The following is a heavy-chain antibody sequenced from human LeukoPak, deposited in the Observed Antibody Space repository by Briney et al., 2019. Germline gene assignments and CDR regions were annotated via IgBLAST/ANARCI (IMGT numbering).Heavy chain of an antibody. CDR2: VSTSNGDT. J-gene: IGHJ4*02. V-gene: IGHV1-18*01. CDR1: GYNFNRYT. Sequence: GASVKVSCKTSGYNFNRYTITWVRQAPGQGLEWMGWVSTSNGDTSYADKFQGRVTMTTETVTKTAYVELRRLRSGDTAMYFCARVSDTSMVTPGFDSWGQGTLVTVSS. D-gene: IGHD5-18*01. CDR3: ARVSDTSMVTPGFDS.